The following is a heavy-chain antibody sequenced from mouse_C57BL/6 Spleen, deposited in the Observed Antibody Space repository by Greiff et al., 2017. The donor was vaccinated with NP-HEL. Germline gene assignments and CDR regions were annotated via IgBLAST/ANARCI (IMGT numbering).Heavy chain of an antibody. CDR1: GFTFSSYT. V-gene: IGHV5-9*01. Sequence: EVKVVESGGGLVKPGGSLKLSCAASGFTFSSYTMSWVRQTPEKRLEWVATISGGGGNTYYPDSVKGRFTISRDNAKNTLYLQMSSLRSEDTALYYCARHKGWFAYWGQGTLVTVSA. J-gene: IGHJ3*01. CDR2: ISGGGGNT. CDR3: ARHKGWFAY.